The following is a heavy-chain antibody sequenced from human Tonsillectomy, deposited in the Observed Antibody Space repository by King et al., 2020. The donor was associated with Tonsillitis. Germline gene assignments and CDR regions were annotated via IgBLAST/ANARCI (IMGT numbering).Heavy chain of an antibody. J-gene: IGHJ6*02. Sequence: VQLVESGAEVKKPGASVKVSCKASGYSFTKYGISWVRQAPGQGLEWMGWISDYNGNTKYAQRLQGRVTMTTDTSTSTAYMGLRSLRSDDTAVYYCARVRGMPYGSGIHGIILYYYYGMDVWGQGTTVTVSS. D-gene: IGHD3-10*01. CDR2: ISDYNGNT. CDR3: ARVRGMPYGSGIHGIILYYYYGMDV. CDR1: GYSFTKYG. V-gene: IGHV1-18*01.